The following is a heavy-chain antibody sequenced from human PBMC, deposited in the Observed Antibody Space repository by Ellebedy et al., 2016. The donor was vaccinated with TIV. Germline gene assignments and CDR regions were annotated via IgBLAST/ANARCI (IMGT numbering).Heavy chain of an antibody. J-gene: IGHJ3*02. CDR3: ARNSGTSDAFDI. V-gene: IGHV5-51*01. CDR2: IYPFDSDT. CDR1: GYSFSNSW. Sequence: GESLKISXKGSGYSFSNSWTGWVRQMPGKGLEWMGMIYPFDSDTRYSPSFQGQVTISADRSINTAYLQWPNLKASDTAMYYCARNSGTSDAFDIWGQGTLVTVTS. D-gene: IGHD1-26*01.